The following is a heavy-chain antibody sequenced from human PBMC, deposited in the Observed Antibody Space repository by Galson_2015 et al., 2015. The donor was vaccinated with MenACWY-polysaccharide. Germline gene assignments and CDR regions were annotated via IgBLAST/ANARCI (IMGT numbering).Heavy chain of an antibody. J-gene: IGHJ6*02. CDR1: GFTFNTHW. V-gene: IGHV3-74*01. CDR3: ARGHLGLGL. D-gene: IGHD7-27*01. Sequence: SLRLSCAASGFTFNTHWMHWVRQAPGKGLMWVSRINRDGSNTDYADSVKGRFTISRDNAKNTLFLQMNSLRAEDTAVYYCARGHLGLGLWGQGTTVTVSS. CDR2: INRDGSNT.